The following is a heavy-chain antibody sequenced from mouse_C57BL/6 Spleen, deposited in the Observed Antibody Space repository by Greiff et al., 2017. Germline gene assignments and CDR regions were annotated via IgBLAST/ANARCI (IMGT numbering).Heavy chain of an antibody. CDR1: GFTFSSYA. V-gene: IGHV5-4*01. D-gene: IGHD1-1*02. Sequence: EVQLVEPGAGLVKPGGSLKLSCAASGFTFSSYAMSWVRQTPEKRLEWVATISAGGSYTYYPHNVKGRFTISRDKANNNLSLQMSHLKSEDTAMYCCARNWYSQSYFDYWGQGTTLTVSS. J-gene: IGHJ2*01. CDR3: ARNWYSQSYFDY. CDR2: ISAGGSYT.